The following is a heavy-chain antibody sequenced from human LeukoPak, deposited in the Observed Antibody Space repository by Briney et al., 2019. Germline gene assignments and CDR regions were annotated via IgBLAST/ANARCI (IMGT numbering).Heavy chain of an antibody. D-gene: IGHD3-3*01. CDR1: GGSISSYY. V-gene: IGHV4-59*08. Sequence: SETLSLTCTVSGGSISSYYWSWIRQPPGKGLEGIGYIYYSGSTNYNPSLKSRVTISVDTSKNQFSRKLISVTAADTAVYYCARHSANYDFWSGYYAGHYYSYGMDVWGQGTTVTVSS. CDR3: ARHSANYDFWSGYYAGHYYSYGMDV. J-gene: IGHJ6*02. CDR2: IYYSGST.